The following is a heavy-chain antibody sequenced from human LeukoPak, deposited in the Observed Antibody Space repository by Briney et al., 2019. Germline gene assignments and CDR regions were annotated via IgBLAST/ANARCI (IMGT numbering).Heavy chain of an antibody. V-gene: IGHV3-21*01. D-gene: IGHD5-12*01. CDR3: ARVGGNSGYDLYYYYGMDV. CDR2: ISSSSSYI. CDR1: GFTVSSNY. J-gene: IGHJ6*02. Sequence: GGSLRLSCAASGFTVSSNYMSWVRQAPGKGLEWVSSISSSSSYIYYADSVKGRFTISRDNAKNSLYLQMNSLRAEDTAVYYCARVGGNSGYDLYYYYGMDVWGQGTTVTVSS.